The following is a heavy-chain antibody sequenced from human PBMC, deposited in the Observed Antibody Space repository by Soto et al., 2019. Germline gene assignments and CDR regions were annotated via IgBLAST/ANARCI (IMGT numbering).Heavy chain of an antibody. J-gene: IGHJ6*02. CDR1: GITFNNYN. D-gene: IGHD6-13*01. V-gene: IGHV3-48*02. CDR3: ARRMIDGGGSGYSSSWSIAYGMDV. CDR2: ISSNSRTI. Sequence: EVQLVESGGGLVQPGGSLILSCAASGITFNNYNMNWVRQAPGKGLEWVSYISSNSRTIYYADSVKGRVTISRDTAKNSLSLQMNGLRDEDTAVYFCARRMIDGGGSGYSSSWSIAYGMDVWGQGTTVTVSS.